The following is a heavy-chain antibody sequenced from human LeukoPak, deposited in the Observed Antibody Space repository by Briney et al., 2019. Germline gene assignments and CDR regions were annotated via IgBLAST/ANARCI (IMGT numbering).Heavy chain of an antibody. V-gene: IGHV3-30*18. CDR3: AKGSQDIQLWLLEFDY. Sequence: GSLRLSCAASGFTFSSYGMHWVRQAPGKGLEWVAVISYDGRSKYYADSMKGRFTISRGNSKNTLYLQMNSLRDEDTAVYYCAKGSQDIQLWLLEFDYWGQGTLVTVSS. D-gene: IGHD5-18*01. J-gene: IGHJ4*02. CDR2: ISYDGRSK. CDR1: GFTFSSYG.